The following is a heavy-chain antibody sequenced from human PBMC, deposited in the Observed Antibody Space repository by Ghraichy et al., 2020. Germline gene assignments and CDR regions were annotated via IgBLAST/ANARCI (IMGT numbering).Heavy chain of an antibody. J-gene: IGHJ1*01. CDR3: ARSLIAVAGGGYFQY. D-gene: IGHD6-19*01. Sequence: ASVKVSCKASGYTFTSYGISWVRQAPGQGLEWMGWITPYNGNTNYAQKLQGRVTMTTDTSTSTAYMELRSLRSDDTAVYYCARSLIAVAGGGYFQYWGQGTLVTVSS. CDR2: ITPYNGNT. V-gene: IGHV1-18*01. CDR1: GYTFTSYG.